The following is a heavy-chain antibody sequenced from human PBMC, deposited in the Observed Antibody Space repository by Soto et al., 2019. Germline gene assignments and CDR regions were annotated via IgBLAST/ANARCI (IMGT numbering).Heavy chain of an antibody. J-gene: IGHJ5*02. D-gene: IGHD3-3*01. CDR2: IRSKAYGGTT. CDR1: GFTFGDYA. CDR3: TRDSGEKYDFWSGLVINWFDP. Sequence: PGGSLRLSCTASGFTFGDYAMSWFRQAPGKGLEWVGFIRSKAYGGTTEYAASVKGRFTISRDDSKSIAYLQMNSLKTEDTAVYYCTRDSGEKYDFWSGLVINWFDPWGQGTLVTVSS. V-gene: IGHV3-49*03.